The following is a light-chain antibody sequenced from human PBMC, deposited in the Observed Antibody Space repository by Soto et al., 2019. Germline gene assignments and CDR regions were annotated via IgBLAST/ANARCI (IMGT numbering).Light chain of an antibody. CDR2: DAS. CDR3: QQYNGYSYT. CDR1: QSIGSS. V-gene: IGKV1-5*01. Sequence: DTQLTQSPSTLSASVGDRVTITCRASQSIGSSMAWYQPIPVKAPKLLIFDASTLQSGVPSRFNGSGSGTAFTLTISSLHPDDVETYYGQQYNGYSYTGGQGTTLVI. J-gene: IGKJ2*01.